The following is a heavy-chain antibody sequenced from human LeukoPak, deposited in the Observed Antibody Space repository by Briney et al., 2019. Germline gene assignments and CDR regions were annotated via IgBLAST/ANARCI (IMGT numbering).Heavy chain of an antibody. Sequence: ESLRLSCAASGCTFSNYSLNWIRQAPGKGLEWLAYISPSSGTIKYADFVKGRSTIAKDNVKNSLLLQMTIPGAEATAKYYCVRGYTGHYYDY. CDR1: GCTFSNYS. V-gene: IGHV3-48*01. CDR3: VRGYTGHYYDY. D-gene: IGHD2-2*02. J-gene: IGHJ6*01. CDR2: ISPSSGTI.